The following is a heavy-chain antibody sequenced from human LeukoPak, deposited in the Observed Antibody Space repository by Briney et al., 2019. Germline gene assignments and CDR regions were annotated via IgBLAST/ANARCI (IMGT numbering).Heavy chain of an antibody. CDR3: ARGVRGVINYAFDI. Sequence: DTRYSPSFQGQVTTSADKSISTAYLQWSSLKASDTAMYYCARGVRGVINYAFDIWGQGTMVTVSS. V-gene: IGHV5-51*01. J-gene: IGHJ3*02. D-gene: IGHD3-10*01. CDR2: DT.